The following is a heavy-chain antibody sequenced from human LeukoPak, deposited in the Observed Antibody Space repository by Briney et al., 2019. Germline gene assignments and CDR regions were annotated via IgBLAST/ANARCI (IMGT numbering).Heavy chain of an antibody. J-gene: IGHJ3*02. V-gene: IGHV3-74*01. CDR2: LNSDGSST. D-gene: IGHD5-12*01. Sequence: GSLRLSCAASGFTFSSYWMHWVRPAPGKGLVWVSRLNSDGSSTSYADSVKGRFTISRDNAKNTLYLQMNSLRAEDTAVYYCARMAVATKEAALDIWGQGTMVTVSS. CDR3: ARMAVATKEAALDI. CDR1: GFTFSSYW.